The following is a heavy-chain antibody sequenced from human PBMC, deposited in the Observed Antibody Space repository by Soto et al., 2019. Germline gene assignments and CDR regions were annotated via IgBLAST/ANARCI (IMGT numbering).Heavy chain of an antibody. CDR1: GGSLSGYY. V-gene: IGHV4-34*01. Sequence: SETLSLTCAVYGGSLSGYYWSWIRQPPGKGLEWIGEINHSGSTNYNPSLKSRVTISVDTSKNQFSLKLSSVTAADTAVYYCARGRPKRYDYSGQGTLVTVSS. CDR2: INHSGST. CDR3: ARGRPKRYDY. J-gene: IGHJ4*02.